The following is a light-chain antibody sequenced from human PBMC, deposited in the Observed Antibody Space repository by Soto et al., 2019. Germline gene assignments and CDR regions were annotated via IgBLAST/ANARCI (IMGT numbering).Light chain of an antibody. CDR1: QSVGSN. CDR3: QQSNNWPKT. J-gene: IGKJ1*01. V-gene: IGKV3-15*01. Sequence: EIVMTQSPDILSVSPGETATLSCRASQSVGSNLAWYQQKPGQAPRLLISDASTRAAGLPARFSGSGSGTEFTLTISRLQSEDFAVYYCQQSNNWPKTFGQGTKVEIK. CDR2: DAS.